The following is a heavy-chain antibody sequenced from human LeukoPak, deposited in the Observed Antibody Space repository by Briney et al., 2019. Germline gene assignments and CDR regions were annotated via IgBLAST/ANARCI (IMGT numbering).Heavy chain of an antibody. CDR1: GDSIDSHY. Sequence: SETLSLTCTVSGDSIDSHYWSCIRQPPGEGLQWIGYVFYSGPTNYDASLKSRVAISVDRSKNQFSLKLTSVSAADTAVYYCAGRSARYFDSWGQGTPVTVSS. CDR3: AGRSARYFDS. D-gene: IGHD1-26*01. CDR2: VFYSGPT. V-gene: IGHV4-59*11. J-gene: IGHJ4*02.